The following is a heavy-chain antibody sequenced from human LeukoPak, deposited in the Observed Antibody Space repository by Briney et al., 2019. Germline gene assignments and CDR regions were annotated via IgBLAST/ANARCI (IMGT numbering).Heavy chain of an antibody. CDR2: INHSGST. CDR3: ARDQEDYNPFRYDVVTGTRSLRTRYFPLDV. J-gene: IGHJ6*02. CDR1: GGSFSGYY. V-gene: IGHV4-34*01. D-gene: IGHD3-9*01. Sequence: PSETLSLTCAVYGGSFSGYYWSWIRQPPGKGLEWIGEINHSGSTNYNPSLKSRVTMSIDTSRSEISLRLRSVTAADTAMYYCARDQEDYNPFRYDVVTGTRSLRTRYFPLDVWGHGTTVTVSS.